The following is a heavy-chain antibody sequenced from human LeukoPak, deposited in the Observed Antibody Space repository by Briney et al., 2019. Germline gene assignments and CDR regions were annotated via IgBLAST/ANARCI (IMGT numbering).Heavy chain of an antibody. D-gene: IGHD4-17*01. CDR2: IIPIFGTA. CDR1: GGTFSSYA. V-gene: IGHV1-69*01. CDR3: ARDLHLSTVTTLLGY. J-gene: IGHJ4*02. Sequence: ASVKVSCKASGGTFSSYAISWVGQAPGQGLEWMGGIIPIFGTANYAQKFQGRVTITADESTSTAYMELSSLRSEDTAVYYCARDLHLSTVTTLLGYWGQGTLVTVSS.